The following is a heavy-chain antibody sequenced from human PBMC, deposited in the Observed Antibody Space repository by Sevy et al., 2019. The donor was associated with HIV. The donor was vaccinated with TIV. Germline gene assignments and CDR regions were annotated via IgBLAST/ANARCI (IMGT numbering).Heavy chain of an antibody. J-gene: IGHJ4*02. CDR2: VWYDGTNK. CDR1: GFTFNNFG. V-gene: IGHV3-33*06. CDR3: AKAGDGGILEY. D-gene: IGHD3-16*01. Sequence: GGSLRLSCAASGFTFNNFGMHWVRQAPGKGLEWLAAVWYDGTNKYYADSVTGRFTISRDNSKNTLYLQMNSLTVDDTAVYYCAKAGDGGILEYWGRGTLVTVSS.